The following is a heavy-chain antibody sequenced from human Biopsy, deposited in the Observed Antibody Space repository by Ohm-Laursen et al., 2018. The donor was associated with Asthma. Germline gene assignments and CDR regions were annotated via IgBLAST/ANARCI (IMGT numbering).Heavy chain of an antibody. CDR2: IMTVFGKT. V-gene: IGHV1-69*13. CDR1: GGTFSNFA. D-gene: IGHD6-19*01. J-gene: IGHJ6*02. Sequence: GASVKVSYKAPGGTFSNFAISWARQAPGQGIEWLGGIMTVFGKTNYAQKFQGRVTITADESTSTAYMEVTSLRSEDTAIYYCARCQVGYSSGWSLLLKKIYYSGMDVWGQGTAVTVSS. CDR3: ARCQVGYSSGWSLLLKKIYYSGMDV.